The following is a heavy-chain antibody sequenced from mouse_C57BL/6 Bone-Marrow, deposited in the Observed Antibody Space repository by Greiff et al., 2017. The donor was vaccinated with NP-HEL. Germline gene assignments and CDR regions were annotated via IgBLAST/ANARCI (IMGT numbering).Heavy chain of an antibody. Sequence: VQLQQSGPVLVKPGASVKMSCKASGYTFTDYYMNWVKQSHGKSLEWIGVINPYNGGTSYNQKFKGKATLTVDKSSSTAYMELNSLTSEDSAVYYCFYYYGTLDYWGQGTTLTVSS. CDR1: GYTFTDYY. J-gene: IGHJ2*01. CDR3: FYYYGTLDY. V-gene: IGHV1-19*01. CDR2: INPYNGGT. D-gene: IGHD1-1*01.